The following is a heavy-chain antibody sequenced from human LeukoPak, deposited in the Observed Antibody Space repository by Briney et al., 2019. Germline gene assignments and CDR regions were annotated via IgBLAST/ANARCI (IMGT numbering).Heavy chain of an antibody. D-gene: IGHD2-8*01. V-gene: IGHV1-46*01. CDR2: INPSGDST. Sequence: GASVKVSCKASGYTFTSYYMHWVRQAPGQGLEWMGIINPSGDSTNYAQKFQGRVTMTRDTSTSTVYMEMNSLRAEDTAFYYCAKDRLCTNAVCYIDYWGQETLVTVSS. CDR1: GYTFTSYY. J-gene: IGHJ4*02. CDR3: AKDRLCTNAVCYIDY.